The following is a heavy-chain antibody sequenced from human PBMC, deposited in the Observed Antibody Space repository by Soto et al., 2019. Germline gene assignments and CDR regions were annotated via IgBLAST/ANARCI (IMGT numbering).Heavy chain of an antibody. CDR2: INHSGST. Sequence: PSETLSLTCAVYGGSFSGYYWSWIRQPPGKGLEWIGEINHSGSTNYNPSLKSRVTISVDTSKNQFSLKLSSVTAADTAVYYCARDGFYCSSTSCYRRRSWYRFDYWGQGTLVTVSS. J-gene: IGHJ4*02. D-gene: IGHD2-2*01. CDR1: GGSFSGYY. CDR3: ARDGFYCSSTSCYRRRSWYRFDY. V-gene: IGHV4-34*01.